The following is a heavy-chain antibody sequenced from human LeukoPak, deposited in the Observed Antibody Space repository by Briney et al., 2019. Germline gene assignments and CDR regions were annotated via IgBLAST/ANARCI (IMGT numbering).Heavy chain of an antibody. J-gene: IGHJ4*02. CDR2: ISYDGSNK. D-gene: IGHD2-15*01. Sequence: PGGSLRLSCAASGFTFSSYAMHWVRQAPGKGLEWVAVISYDGSNKYYADSVKGRFTISRDNSKNTLYLQTNSLRAEDTAVYYCARRDCSGGSCCFDYWGQGTLVTVSS. CDR1: GFTFSSYA. CDR3: ARRDCSGGSCCFDY. V-gene: IGHV3-30*04.